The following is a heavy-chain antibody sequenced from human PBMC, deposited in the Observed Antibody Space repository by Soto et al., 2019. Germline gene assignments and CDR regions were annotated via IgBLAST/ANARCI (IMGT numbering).Heavy chain of an antibody. CDR2: IYYSGST. J-gene: IGHJ2*01. CDR1: GGSVSTGVHY. D-gene: IGHD6-13*01. CDR3: ARGYYTSWYWFDR. V-gene: IGHV4-61*08. Sequence: QVQLQESGPGLVKPSETLSLTCTVSVSGGSVSTGVHYWSWIRQPPGKGLEWIGYIYYSGSTNYNPSLKSRVTISVDTSKNQFSLKLTSVTAADAAVYYCARGYYTSWYWFDRWGRGTLVTVSS.